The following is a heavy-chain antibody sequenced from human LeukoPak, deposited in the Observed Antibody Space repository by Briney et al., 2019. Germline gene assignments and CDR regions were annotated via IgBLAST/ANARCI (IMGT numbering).Heavy chain of an antibody. J-gene: IGHJ6*03. Sequence: ASVKVSCKASGYTFTSYDINWVRQATGQGLEWMGWMNPNSGNTGYAQKFQGRVTMTRNTSISTAYMELSSLRSDDTAVYYCARGKWGDIVVVPAATYYYYYMDVWGKGTTVTVSS. V-gene: IGHV1-8*01. CDR3: ARGKWGDIVVVPAATYYYYYMDV. CDR2: MNPNSGNT. D-gene: IGHD2-2*01. CDR1: GYTFTSYD.